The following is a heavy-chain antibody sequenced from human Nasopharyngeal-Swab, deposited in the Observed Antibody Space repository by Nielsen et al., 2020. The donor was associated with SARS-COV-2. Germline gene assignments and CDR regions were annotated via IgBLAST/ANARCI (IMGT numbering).Heavy chain of an antibody. J-gene: IGHJ4*02. CDR1: GFTVSSNY. CDR2: IYSGGST. V-gene: IGHV3-53*04. Sequence: GESLKISCAASGFTVSSNYMNWVRQAPGKGLEWVSVIYSGGSTYYADSVKGRFTISRHISRNTLYLQMNSLRAEDTAVYFCARGGSGYGPLDYWGQGTLVTVSS. D-gene: IGHD5-12*01. CDR3: ARGGSGYGPLDY.